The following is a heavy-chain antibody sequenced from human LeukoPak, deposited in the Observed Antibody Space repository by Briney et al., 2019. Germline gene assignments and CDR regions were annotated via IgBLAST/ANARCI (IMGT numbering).Heavy chain of an antibody. V-gene: IGHV3-23*01. CDR3: AKEGEYYYYDSSGYYLDY. D-gene: IGHD3-22*01. CDR1: GFTFSSYA. Sequence: GGSLRLSCAASGFTFSSYAMSWVRQAPGKGLEWVSAISGSGGSTYYADSVKGRFTISRDNSKNALYLQMNSLRAEDTAVYYCAKEGEYYYYDSSGYYLDYWGQGTLVTVSS. CDR2: ISGSGGST. J-gene: IGHJ4*02.